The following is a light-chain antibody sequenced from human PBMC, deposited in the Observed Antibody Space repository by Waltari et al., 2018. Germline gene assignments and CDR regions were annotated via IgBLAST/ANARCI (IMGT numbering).Light chain of an antibody. CDR3: CSYAGIWV. CDR2: DGT. J-gene: IGLJ3*02. CDR1: GRDVGDFNS. V-gene: IGLV2-11*01. Sequence: QPALTQPRSVSGSPGQSVTISCAGTGRDVGDFNSVSWYQQHPGKAPKLVIFDGTKRPSGVPDRFSGSKSGTSASLTVSGLQAEDEADYYCCSYAGIWVFGGGTKLTVL.